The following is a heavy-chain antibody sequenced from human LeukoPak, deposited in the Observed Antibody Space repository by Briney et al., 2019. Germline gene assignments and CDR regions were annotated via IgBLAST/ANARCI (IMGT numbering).Heavy chain of an antibody. CDR2: MYYSGTT. CDR3: ARLPMAVTPHVDY. Sequence: SETLSLTCTVSGGSISSSNYSWAWIRQSPGKGLEWIGFMYYSGTTNYNPSLKSRVTISLGMSKNQFSLKLSSVTAADTAVYYCARLPMAVTPHVDYWGQGTLVTVSS. J-gene: IGHJ4*02. D-gene: IGHD2-21*02. V-gene: IGHV4-61*05. CDR1: GGSISSSNYS.